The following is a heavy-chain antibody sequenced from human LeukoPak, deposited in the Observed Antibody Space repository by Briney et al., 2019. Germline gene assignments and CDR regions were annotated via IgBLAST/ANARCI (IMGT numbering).Heavy chain of an antibody. CDR1: GGSISSGIYY. Sequence: SETLSLTCTVSGGSISSGIYYWAWIRQPPGKGLEWIGSIFYRGNTYYNPSLKSRATLSVDTSKNQFSLNLSSVTAADTAVYYCARHGDGGPAEYFRHWGQGTLVTVSS. CDR3: ARHGDGGPAEYFRH. CDR2: IFYRGNT. J-gene: IGHJ1*01. D-gene: IGHD4-23*01. V-gene: IGHV4-39*01.